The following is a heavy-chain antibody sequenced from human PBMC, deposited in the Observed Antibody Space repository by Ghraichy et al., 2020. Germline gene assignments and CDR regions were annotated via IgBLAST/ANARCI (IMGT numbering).Heavy chain of an antibody. CDR1: GGSFSGYY. J-gene: IGHJ6*02. V-gene: IGHV4-34*01. CDR2: INHSGST. D-gene: IGHD1-7*01. CDR3: AREKAGTTSGVDSGMDV. Sequence: SETLSLTCAVYGGSFSGYYWSWIRQPPGKGLEWIGEINHSGSTNYNPSLKSRVTISVDTSKNQFSLKLSSVTAADTAVYYCAREKAGTTSGVDSGMDVWGQGTTVTVSS.